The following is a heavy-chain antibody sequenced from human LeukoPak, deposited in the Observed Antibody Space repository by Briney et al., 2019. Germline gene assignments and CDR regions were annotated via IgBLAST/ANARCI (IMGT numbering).Heavy chain of an antibody. V-gene: IGHV1-2*02. D-gene: IGHD6-13*01. J-gene: IGHJ4*02. CDR2: INPNSGGT. Sequence: ASVKVSCKASGYTFTGYYMHWVRQAPGQGLEWMGWINPNSGGTNYAQKFQGRVTMTRDPSIGTAYMELSRLRSDDTAVYYCARTLATAGHFDYWGQGTLVTVSS. CDR3: ARTLATAGHFDY. CDR1: GYTFTGYY.